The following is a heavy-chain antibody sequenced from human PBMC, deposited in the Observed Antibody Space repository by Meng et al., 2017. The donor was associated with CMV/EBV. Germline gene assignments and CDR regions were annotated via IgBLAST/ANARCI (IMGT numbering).Heavy chain of an antibody. V-gene: IGHV1-2*02. CDR1: GYTFTGYY. CDR2: INPNSGGT. CDR3: AHIGEDIVGAVDDAFDI. J-gene: IGHJ3*02. D-gene: IGHD1-26*01. Sequence: ASVKVSCKASGYTFTGYYMHWVRQAPGQGLEWMGWINPNSGGTNYAQKFQGRVTMTRDTSISTAYMELSRLRSDDTAVYYCAHIGEDIVGAVDDAFDIWGQGTMVTVSS.